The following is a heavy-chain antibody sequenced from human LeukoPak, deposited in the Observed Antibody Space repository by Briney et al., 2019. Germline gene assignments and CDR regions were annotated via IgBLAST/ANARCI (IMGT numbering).Heavy chain of an antibody. CDR2: IRSNSDGGTI. CDR1: GFTFSNAW. CDR3: ATDFYDST. D-gene: IGHD3-22*01. Sequence: PGGSLRLSCATSGFTFSNAWMNWVRQAPGKGLEWVGRIRSNSDGGTIDYAAPVKGRFTLSRDDSKTTPYLQMNSPQTEDTAVYYCATDFYDSTWGQGTLVTVSS. V-gene: IGHV3-15*07. J-gene: IGHJ5*02.